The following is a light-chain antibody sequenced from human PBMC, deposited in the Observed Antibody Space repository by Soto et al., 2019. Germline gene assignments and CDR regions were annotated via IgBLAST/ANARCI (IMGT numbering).Light chain of an antibody. V-gene: IGKV3-15*01. CDR3: QQYNNWPPWT. CDR2: GAS. J-gene: IGKJ1*01. Sequence: EIVMTQSPAPLSVSPGERATLSCRASQSVSSNLAWYQQKPGQAPRLLLYGASTRATGIPARFSGSGSVTEVTLTISSLQSEDFAVYYCQQYNNWPPWTFGQGTKVEIK. CDR1: QSVSSN.